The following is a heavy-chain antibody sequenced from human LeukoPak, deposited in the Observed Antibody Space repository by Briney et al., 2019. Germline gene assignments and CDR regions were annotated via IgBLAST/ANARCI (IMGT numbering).Heavy chain of an antibody. J-gene: IGHJ3*02. CDR3: TTASDTLLWFGELFSDAFDI. Sequence: PGGSLRLSCAASGFTFSSYAMSWVRQAPGKGLEWVGRIKSKTDGGTTDYAAPVKGRFTISRDDSKNTLYLQMNSLKTEDAAVYYCTTASDTLLWFGELFSDAFDIWGQGTMVTVSS. CDR1: GFTFSSYA. CDR2: IKSKTDGGTT. V-gene: IGHV3-15*01. D-gene: IGHD3-10*01.